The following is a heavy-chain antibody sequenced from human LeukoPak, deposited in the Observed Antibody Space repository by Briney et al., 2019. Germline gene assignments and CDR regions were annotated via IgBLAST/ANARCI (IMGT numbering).Heavy chain of an antibody. CDR3: ARGGCSGGSCTFDP. D-gene: IGHD2-15*01. Sequence: ASVKVSCKASGYTFTDYYMNRMRQAPGQGLEWMGILNPPSGDTNYAQKFQGRVTMTRDTSTSTVYMELSSLTSEDTAIYYCARGGCSGGSCTFDPWGQGTLVTVSS. CDR2: LNPPSGDT. V-gene: IGHV1-46*01. CDR1: GYTFTDYY. J-gene: IGHJ5*02.